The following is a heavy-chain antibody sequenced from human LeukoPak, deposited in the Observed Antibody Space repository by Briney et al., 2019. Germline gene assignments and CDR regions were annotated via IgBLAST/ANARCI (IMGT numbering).Heavy chain of an antibody. V-gene: IGHV4-4*07. CDR1: GGSVSSYY. Sequence: PSETLSLTCTVSGGSVSSYYWSWIRQPAGKGLDWIGRIYTSCSTNYNPSLKSRVTMSVDTSKNQFSLTLSSVTAADTAVYYCARATPYYGSGALDYWGRGTMVNVS. CDR3: ARATPYYGSGALDY. CDR2: IYTSCST. J-gene: IGHJ4*02. D-gene: IGHD3-10*01.